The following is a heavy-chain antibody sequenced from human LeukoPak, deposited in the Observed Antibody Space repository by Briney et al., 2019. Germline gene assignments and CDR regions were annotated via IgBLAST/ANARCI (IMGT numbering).Heavy chain of an antibody. D-gene: IGHD3-22*01. CDR2: INPNSGGT. CDR1: GYTFTGYY. J-gene: IGHJ4*02. CDR3: ARDTNSGYYHHLDY. V-gene: IGHV1-2*02. Sequence: GASVKVSCKASGYTFTGYYMHWVRQAPGQGLEWMGWINPNSGGTNYAQKFQGRVTITRDTSISTAYMELSRLRSDDTAVYYCARDTNSGYYHHLDYWGQGTLVTVSS.